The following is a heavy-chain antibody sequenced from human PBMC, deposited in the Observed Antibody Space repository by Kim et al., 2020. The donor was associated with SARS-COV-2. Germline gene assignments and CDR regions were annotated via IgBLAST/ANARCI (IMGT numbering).Heavy chain of an antibody. CDR2: IYSGGST. CDR1: GFTVSSNY. J-gene: IGHJ4*02. Sequence: GGSLRLSCAASGFTVSSNYMSWVRQAPGKGLEWVSVIYSGGSTYYADSVKGRFTISRDNSKNTLYLQMNSLRAEDTAVYYCARTRGIHDYYFDYLGQGTLVTVSS. V-gene: IGHV3-66*01. CDR3: ARTRGIHDYYFDY. D-gene: IGHD3-3*01.